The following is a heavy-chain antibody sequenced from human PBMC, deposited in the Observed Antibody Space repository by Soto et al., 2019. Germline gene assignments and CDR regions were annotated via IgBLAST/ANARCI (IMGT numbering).Heavy chain of an antibody. Sequence: ASVKVSCKASGYTFTSYGISWVRQAPGQGLEWMGWISAYNGNTNYAQKLQGRVTMTTDTSTSTAYMELRSLRSDDTAVYYCARDLHDILTGYYPYDAFDIWGQGTMVTVSS. CDR1: GYTFTSYG. D-gene: IGHD3-9*01. CDR2: ISAYNGNT. CDR3: ARDLHDILTGYYPYDAFDI. J-gene: IGHJ3*02. V-gene: IGHV1-18*01.